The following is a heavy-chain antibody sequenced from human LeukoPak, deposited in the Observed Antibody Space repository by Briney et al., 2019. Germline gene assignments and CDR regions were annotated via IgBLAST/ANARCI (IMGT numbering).Heavy chain of an antibody. D-gene: IGHD6-19*01. CDR1: GYTFTSYG. V-gene: IGHV1-18*01. Sequence: RASVKVSCKASGYTFTSYGISWVRQAPGQGLEWMGWISAYNGNTNYAQKLQGRVTMTTDTSTSTAYMELRSLRSDDTAVYYCAKSDSGWEHTTYLGHWGQGTLVTVSS. J-gene: IGHJ4*02. CDR3: AKSDSGWEHTTYLGH. CDR2: ISAYNGNT.